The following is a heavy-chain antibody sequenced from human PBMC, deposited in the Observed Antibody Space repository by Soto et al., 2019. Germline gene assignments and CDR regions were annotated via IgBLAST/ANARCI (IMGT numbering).Heavy chain of an antibody. V-gene: IGHV3-30*18. Sequence: GGSLRLSCAASGFTFSNYGLHWVRQAPGKGLEWVALISFDGSDKYYGDSVKGRFTISRDNSKNTLYLQMNSLRAEDTAVYYCTKANRYCSGANCFTFDYWGLGTLVTVSS. CDR1: GFTFSNYG. CDR2: ISFDGSDK. CDR3: TKANRYCSGANCFTFDY. J-gene: IGHJ4*02. D-gene: IGHD2-15*01.